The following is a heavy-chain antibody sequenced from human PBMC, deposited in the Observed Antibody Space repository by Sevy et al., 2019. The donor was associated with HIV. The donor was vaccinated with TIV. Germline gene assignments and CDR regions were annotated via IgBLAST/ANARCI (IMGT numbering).Heavy chain of an antibody. Sequence: GGSLRLSCAASGFTFIGYTMNWVRQAPGKGLEWVSSISSTGKYIYYAESLKGRFTVSRDNADNSLYLQINSLRADDTAIYYCAREGTGRGYYYGLDVWGQGTTVTVSS. CDR1: GFTFIGYT. CDR2: ISSTGKYI. J-gene: IGHJ6*02. V-gene: IGHV3-21*01. CDR3: AREGTGRGYYYGLDV. D-gene: IGHD1-26*01.